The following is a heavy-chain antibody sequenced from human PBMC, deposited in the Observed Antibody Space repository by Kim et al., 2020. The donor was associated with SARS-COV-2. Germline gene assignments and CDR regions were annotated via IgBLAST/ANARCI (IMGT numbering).Heavy chain of an antibody. CDR2: IGRTGSDT. J-gene: IGHJ4*02. CDR1: GFTFTNFI. CDR3: VRGNSRDY. V-gene: IGHV3-21*01. Sequence: GGSLRLSCTTSGFTFTNFIFNWVRHPPGKGLEWVSSIGRTGSDTYYSPSMRGRFTISRDNTKNSLSVQMNSLRAEDTGVYYCVRGNSRDYWGQGTLVIVSS.